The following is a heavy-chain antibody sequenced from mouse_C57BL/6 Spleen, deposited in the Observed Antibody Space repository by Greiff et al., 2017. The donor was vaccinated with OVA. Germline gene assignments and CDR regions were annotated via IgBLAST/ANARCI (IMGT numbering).Heavy chain of an antibody. D-gene: IGHD2-4*01. CDR3: ARSGHYEEGAMDY. V-gene: IGHV14-2*01. CDR2: IDPEDGDN. CDR1: GFNIKDYY. Sequence: VQLQQSGAELVKPGASVKLSCTASGFNIKDYYMHWVKQRTEQGLEWIGRIDPEDGDNKYTPKFQGKATITADTYSNTDYLQHSSLTSENTAVNSCARSGHYEEGAMDYWGQGTSVTVSS. J-gene: IGHJ4*01.